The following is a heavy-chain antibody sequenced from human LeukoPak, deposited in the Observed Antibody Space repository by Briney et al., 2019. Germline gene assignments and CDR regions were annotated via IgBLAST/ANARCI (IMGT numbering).Heavy chain of an antibody. Sequence: SETLSLTCTVSGGSIRNYYWSWIRQTPGKGLECIGYIYYSGSTNYYPSLKSRVTISVDTSKNQFSLKLSSVTAADTAVYYCARVAYLSPYDYWGQGTLVTVSS. CDR2: IYYSGST. J-gene: IGHJ4*02. CDR1: GGSIRNYY. V-gene: IGHV4-59*01. CDR3: ARVAYLSPYDY.